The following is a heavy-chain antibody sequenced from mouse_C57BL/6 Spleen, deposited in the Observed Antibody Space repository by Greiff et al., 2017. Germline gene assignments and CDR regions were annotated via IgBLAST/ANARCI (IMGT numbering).Heavy chain of an antibody. CDR1: GFTFSDAC. CDR3: TPYSNCEAMDY. D-gene: IGHD2-5*01. CDR2: IRNKANNHAT. Sequence: EVQLMESGGGLVQPGGSMKLSCAASGFTFSDACVDWVRQSPEKGLEWVAGIRNKANNHATYYAESVKGRFTISRDDSKSSVYLQMNSLRAEDTGIYYCTPYSNCEAMDYWGQGTSVTVSS. J-gene: IGHJ4*01. V-gene: IGHV6-6*01.